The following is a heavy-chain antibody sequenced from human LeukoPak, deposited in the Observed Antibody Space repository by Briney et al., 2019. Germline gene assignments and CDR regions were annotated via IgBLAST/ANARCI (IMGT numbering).Heavy chain of an antibody. Sequence: PSETLSLTCTVSGGSISSSSYYWGWIRQPPGKGLEWIGSIYYSGSTYYNPSLKSRVTISVDTSKNQFSLKLSSVTAADTAVYYCARDWGPNWNDGVDYWGQGTLVTVSS. CDR1: GGSISSSSYY. V-gene: IGHV4-39*07. CDR2: IYYSGST. CDR3: ARDWGPNWNDGVDY. J-gene: IGHJ4*02. D-gene: IGHD1-20*01.